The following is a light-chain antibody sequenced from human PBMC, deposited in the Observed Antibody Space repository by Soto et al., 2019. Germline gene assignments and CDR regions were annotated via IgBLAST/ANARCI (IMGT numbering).Light chain of an antibody. CDR2: GAS. CDR3: QQYGSSPGT. V-gene: IGKV3-20*01. CDR1: QSVTNSF. Sequence: EIVLAQSPGTLSLSPGERATLSCRASQSVTNSFLAWYQQKPGQAPRLLIFGASIRDTGVPDRFSGGGSGTDFTLTISRLEPEDSAVYYCQQYGSSPGTFGQGTKVDI. J-gene: IGKJ1*01.